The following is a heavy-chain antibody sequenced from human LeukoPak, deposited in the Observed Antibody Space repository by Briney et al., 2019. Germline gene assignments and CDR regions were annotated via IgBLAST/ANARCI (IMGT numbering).Heavy chain of an antibody. Sequence: GGSLRLSCATSGFTFSSYGMHWVRQAPGKGLEWVAFIRYDGSNKYYADSVKGRFTISRDNSKNTLYLQMNSLRAEDTAVYYCAKDDSPYIVVVPAAMVYWGQGTLVTVSS. D-gene: IGHD2-2*01. J-gene: IGHJ4*02. CDR2: IRYDGSNK. CDR1: GFTFSSYG. CDR3: AKDDSPYIVVVPAAMVY. V-gene: IGHV3-30*02.